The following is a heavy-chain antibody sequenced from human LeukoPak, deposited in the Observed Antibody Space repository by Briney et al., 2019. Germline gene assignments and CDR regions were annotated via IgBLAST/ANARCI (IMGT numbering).Heavy chain of an antibody. V-gene: IGHV3-7*04. Sequence: GGSLRLSCAASGFTSSNYWMNWVRQAPGKGLEWVANIKQDGSERYFVDSVKGRFTISRDNALNSLFLQMNSLRAEDTAVYYCARSSTEDSDNTAYRAFDIWGQGTMVTVSS. CDR2: IKQDGSER. CDR3: ARSSTEDSDNTAYRAFDI. CDR1: GFTSSNYW. D-gene: IGHD3-22*01. J-gene: IGHJ3*02.